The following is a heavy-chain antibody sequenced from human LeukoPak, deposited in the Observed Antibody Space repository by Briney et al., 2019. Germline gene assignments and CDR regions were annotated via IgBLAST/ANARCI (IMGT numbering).Heavy chain of an antibody. CDR3: ARSPPIAVAGTYYFDY. D-gene: IGHD6-19*01. CDR2: INHSGST. V-gene: IGHV4-34*01. Sequence: SETLSLTCAVYGGSFSGYYWSWIRQPPGKGLEWIGEINHSGSTNYNPSLKSRVTISVDTSKNQFSLKLSSVTAADTAVYYCARSPPIAVAGTYYFDYWGQGTLLTVSS. CDR1: GGSFSGYY. J-gene: IGHJ4*02.